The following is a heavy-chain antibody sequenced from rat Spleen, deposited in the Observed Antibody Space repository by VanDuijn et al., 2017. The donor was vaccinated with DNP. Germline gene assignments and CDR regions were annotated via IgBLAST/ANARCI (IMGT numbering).Heavy chain of an antibody. J-gene: IGHJ2*01. CDR1: GFTFSNYG. CDR2: ISASGGST. V-gene: IGHV5-27*01. D-gene: IGHD1-11*01. Sequence: EVQLVESGGGLVQPGRSMKLSCAASGFTFSNYGMAWVRQAPKKSLEWVASISASGGSTSYRDSVKGRFTISRDNAKSTLYLQMDSLRSEDTATYYCTTDFERGYWGQGVMVTVSS. CDR3: TTDFERGY.